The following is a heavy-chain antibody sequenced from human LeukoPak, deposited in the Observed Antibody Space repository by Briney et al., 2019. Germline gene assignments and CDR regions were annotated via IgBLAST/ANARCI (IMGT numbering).Heavy chain of an antibody. J-gene: IGHJ5*02. Sequence: PGGSLRLSCAASGFTLSSYSMNWVRQAPGKGLEWVSYISSSSSTIYYADSVKGRFTISRDNAKNSLYLQMNSLRAEDTAVYYCARMKGYCSSTSCYSGWFDPWGQGTLVTVSS. D-gene: IGHD2-2*01. CDR3: ARMKGYCSSTSCYSGWFDP. V-gene: IGHV3-48*04. CDR2: ISSSSSTI. CDR1: GFTLSSYS.